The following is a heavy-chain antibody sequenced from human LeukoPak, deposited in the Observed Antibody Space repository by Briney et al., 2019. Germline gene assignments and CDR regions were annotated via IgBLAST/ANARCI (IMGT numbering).Heavy chain of an antibody. CDR2: ISWNSGSI. V-gene: IGHV3-9*03. CDR3: AKGVDTAMVTVGFDY. J-gene: IGHJ4*02. Sequence: GGSLRLSCAASGFTFSSYSMNWVRQAPGKGLEWVSGISWNSGSIGYADSVKGRFTISRDNAKNSLYLQMNSLRAEDMALYYCAKGVDTAMVTVGFDYWGQGTLVTVSS. D-gene: IGHD5-18*01. CDR1: GFTFSSYS.